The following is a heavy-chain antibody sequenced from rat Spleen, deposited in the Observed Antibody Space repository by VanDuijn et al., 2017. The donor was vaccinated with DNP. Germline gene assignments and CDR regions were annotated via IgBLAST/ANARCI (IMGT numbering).Heavy chain of an antibody. J-gene: IGHJ2*01. CDR2: ISYDGGIT. D-gene: IGHD1-7*01. V-gene: IGHV5-20*01. CDR1: GFTFSDYY. CDR3: TSGLY. Sequence: EVQLVESGGGLVQPGRSLKLSCAASGFTFSDYYMAWVRQAPTKGLEWVAYISYDGGITYYGDSVKGRFTISRDNAKTTLYLQMDSLRSEDTATYYCTSGLYWGQGVMVTVSS.